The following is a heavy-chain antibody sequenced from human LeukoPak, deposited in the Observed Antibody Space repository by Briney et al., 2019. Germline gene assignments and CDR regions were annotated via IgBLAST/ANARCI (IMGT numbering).Heavy chain of an antibody. Sequence: PSETLSLTCSVSGGSISSSGHYWGWIRQSPEKGLEWIGSIYSNGNTYYNPSVKSRVTISVDTSKNQLSLKLTSVTAAETAVYYCARSATVTTGYFDYWGQGALVTVSS. V-gene: IGHV4-39*07. D-gene: IGHD4-17*01. CDR1: GGSISSSGHY. CDR2: IYSNGNT. CDR3: ARSATVTTGYFDY. J-gene: IGHJ4*02.